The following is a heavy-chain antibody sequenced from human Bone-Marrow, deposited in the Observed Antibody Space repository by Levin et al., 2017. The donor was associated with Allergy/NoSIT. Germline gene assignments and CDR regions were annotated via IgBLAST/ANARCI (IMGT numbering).Heavy chain of an antibody. CDR1: GGSFSGSY. D-gene: IGHD6-19*01. CDR3: ARASRGIAVPPSGYYFDY. CDR2: INHSGST. Sequence: SQTLSLTCAVYGGSFSGSYWSWIRQPPGKGLEWIGEINHSGSTNYNPSLKSRVTISVDTSKNQFSLKLSSVTAADTAVYYCARASRGIAVPPSGYYFDYWGQGTLVTVSS. J-gene: IGHJ4*02. V-gene: IGHV4-34*01.